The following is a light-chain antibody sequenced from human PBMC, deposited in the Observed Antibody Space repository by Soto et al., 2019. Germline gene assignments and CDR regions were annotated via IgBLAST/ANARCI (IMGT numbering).Light chain of an antibody. CDR1: QSISSW. CDR2: KAS. V-gene: IGKV1-5*03. Sequence: DIPMSQSPATLSASVGDRVTITCRASQSISSWLAWYQQKPGKAPKLLIYKASSLESGVPSRFSGSGSGTEFTLTISSLQPDDFATYYCQQYKSYSLTFGGGTKVDIK. CDR3: QQYKSYSLT. J-gene: IGKJ4*01.